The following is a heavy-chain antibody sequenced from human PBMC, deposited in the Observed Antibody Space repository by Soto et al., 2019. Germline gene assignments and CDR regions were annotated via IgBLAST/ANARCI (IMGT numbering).Heavy chain of an antibody. CDR3: ARGFSSTPNWFDP. J-gene: IGHJ5*02. CDR1: GFTFSNAW. D-gene: IGHD6-19*01. Sequence: EVQLVESGGGLVKPGGSLRLSCAASGFTFSNAWMSWVRQAPGKGLEWVANIKQDGSVRYYVDSVKGRFTISRDNAMNSLYLQMNSLRVEDTAMYYCARGFSSTPNWFDPWGQGTLVTVSS. CDR2: IKQDGSVR. V-gene: IGHV3-7*03.